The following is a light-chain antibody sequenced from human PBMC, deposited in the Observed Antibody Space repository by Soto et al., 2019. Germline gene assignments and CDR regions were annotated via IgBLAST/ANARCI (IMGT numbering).Light chain of an antibody. CDR1: QSLVHSDGDTC. J-gene: IGKJ2*01. CDR3: MQGTHWPPST. Sequence: DVVMTQSPLSLPVNLGEPAAISCRSTQSLVHSDGDTCLSWFHQRPGQSPRRLIFRVSKRDFGVPPRFIGSVSGTDFTLEITSVEAEDVGVYYCMQGTHWPPSTFGQGTRLEIK. V-gene: IGKV2-30*02. CDR2: RVS.